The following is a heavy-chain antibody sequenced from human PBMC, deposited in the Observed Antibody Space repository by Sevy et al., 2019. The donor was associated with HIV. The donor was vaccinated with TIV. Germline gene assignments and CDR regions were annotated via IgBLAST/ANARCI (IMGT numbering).Heavy chain of an antibody. CDR1: GFTFNKYS. Sequence: GGSLRLSCAASGFTFNKYSMSWVRQPPGKGLEWVANIKEDGSDKYYVDSVKGRFTISRDNAQNSLYLEMNSLRAEDTAVYYCARWDVWGKGTTVTVSS. CDR2: IKEDGSDK. V-gene: IGHV3-7*01. J-gene: IGHJ6*04. CDR3: ARWDV.